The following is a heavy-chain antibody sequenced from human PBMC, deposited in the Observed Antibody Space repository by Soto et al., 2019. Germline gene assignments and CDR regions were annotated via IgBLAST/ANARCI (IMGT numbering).Heavy chain of an antibody. CDR1: GFTFSSYA. Sequence: EVPLLESGGGLVQPGGSLRLSCAASGFTFSSYAMSWVRQAPGKGVEWVSAISGSGGSTYYADSVKGRFTISRDNSKNTLYLQRNSLRAEDTAVYYCAKGGLGYCTNGVCYPTDYWGQGTLVTVSS. V-gene: IGHV3-23*01. D-gene: IGHD2-8*01. J-gene: IGHJ4*02. CDR2: ISGSGGST. CDR3: AKGGLGYCTNGVCYPTDY.